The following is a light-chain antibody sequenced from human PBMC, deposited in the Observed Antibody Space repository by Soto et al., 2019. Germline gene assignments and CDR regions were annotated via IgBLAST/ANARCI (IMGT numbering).Light chain of an antibody. CDR1: NIESKS. Sequence: SYELTQPPSVSVAPGQMARITCGGNNIESKSVHWYQQRPGQAPVLVIYVDSDRPSGIPERFSASTSGNTAALTISRVEAGDEADYYCQVWDTISDHYVFGSGTKLTVL. CDR3: QVWDTISDHYV. V-gene: IGLV3-21*02. J-gene: IGLJ1*01. CDR2: VDS.